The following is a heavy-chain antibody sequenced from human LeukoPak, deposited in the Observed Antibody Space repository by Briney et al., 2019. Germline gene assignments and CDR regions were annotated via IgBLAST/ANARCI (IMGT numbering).Heavy chain of an antibody. D-gene: IGHD2-8*02. CDR2: IIPIFGTA. CDR3: ARDNLVAGAYLADGDDY. CDR1: GGTFSSYA. J-gene: IGHJ4*02. V-gene: IGHV1-69*01. Sequence: SVKVSCKASGGTFSSYAISWVRQAPGQGLEWMGGIIPIFGTANYAQKFQGRVTITADESTSTAYMELSSLRSEDTAVYYCARDNLVAGAYLADGDDYWGQGTLVTVSS.